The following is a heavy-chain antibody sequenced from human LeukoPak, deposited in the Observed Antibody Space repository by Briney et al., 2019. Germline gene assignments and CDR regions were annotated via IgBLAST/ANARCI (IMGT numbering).Heavy chain of an antibody. D-gene: IGHD3-3*01. CDR1: GGSVSSGSYY. CDR2: IYYSGST. J-gene: IGHJ5*02. V-gene: IGHV4-61*01. CDR3: ARVRGIRFLEWLLGAGGFDP. Sequence: SQTLSLTCTVSGGSVSSGSYYWSWIRQPPGKGLEWIGYIYYSGSTNYNPSLKSRVTISVDTSKNQFSLKLSSVTAADTAVYYCARVRGIRFLEWLLGAGGFDPWGQGTLVTVSS.